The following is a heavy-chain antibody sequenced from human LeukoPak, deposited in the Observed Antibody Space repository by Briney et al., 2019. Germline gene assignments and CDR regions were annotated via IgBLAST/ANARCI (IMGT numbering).Heavy chain of an antibody. CDR1: GGSMSSGVHS. V-gene: IGHV4-30-2*01. CDR2: VYHSGIT. J-gene: IGHJ4*02. D-gene: IGHD3-10*01. CDR3: ARGSAINNYYMGFDY. Sequence: SETLSLTCVVSGGSMSSGVHSWGWIRQPPGKGLEWIGNVYHSGITYHNPSLKTRVTISVDRSKNQFSLDLSSVTAADTAIYYCARGSAINNYYMGFDYWGQGTLVTVSS.